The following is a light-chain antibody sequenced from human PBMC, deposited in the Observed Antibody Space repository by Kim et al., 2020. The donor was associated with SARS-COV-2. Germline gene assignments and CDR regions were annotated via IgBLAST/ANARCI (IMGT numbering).Light chain of an antibody. CDR2: AAS. Sequence: ASVGDRVTTTCRASQGIRSYLAWLQQKPGEAPKLLIYAASTLQTGVPSRFSGSGSGTDFTLTISSLQPEDFATYFCQQLNSYPLTFGGGTKVDIK. CDR1: QGIRSY. J-gene: IGKJ4*01. CDR3: QQLNSYPLT. V-gene: IGKV1-9*01.